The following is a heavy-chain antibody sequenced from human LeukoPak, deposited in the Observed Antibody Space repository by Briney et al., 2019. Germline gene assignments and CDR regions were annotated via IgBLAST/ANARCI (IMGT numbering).Heavy chain of an antibody. CDR1: GFSFRNYW. Sequence: GGSLRLSCAASGFSFRNYWMDWVRQAPGKGLEWVANTKPDGSAEYYADSVRGRFSTSRDNANNLLYLQMNSLRAEDTAVYYCARDGGLHTNFDYWGQGTLVTVSS. J-gene: IGHJ4*02. D-gene: IGHD2-15*01. CDR2: TKPDGSAE. CDR3: ARDGGLHTNFDY. V-gene: IGHV3-7*01.